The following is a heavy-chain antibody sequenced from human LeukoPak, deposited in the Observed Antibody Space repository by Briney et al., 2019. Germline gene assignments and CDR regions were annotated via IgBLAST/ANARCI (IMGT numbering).Heavy chain of an antibody. CDR2: ISWNSGSI. CDR1: GFTFDDYA. V-gene: IGHV3-9*01. Sequence: PGGSLRLSCAASGFTFDDYAMHWVRQAPGKGLEWVSGISWNSGSIGYADSVKGRFTISRDNAKNSLYLQMNSLRAEDTALYYCAKDIGDGYNSVLDYWGQGTLVTVSS. CDR3: AKDIGDGYNSVLDY. D-gene: IGHD5-24*01. J-gene: IGHJ4*02.